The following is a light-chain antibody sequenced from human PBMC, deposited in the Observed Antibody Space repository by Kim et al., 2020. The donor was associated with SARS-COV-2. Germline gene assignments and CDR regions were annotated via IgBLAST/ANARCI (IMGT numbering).Light chain of an antibody. V-gene: IGKV3-11*01. CDR2: DAS. J-gene: IGKJ3*01. Sequence: EIVLTQSPATLSLSPGERATLSCRASQSVSSYLAWYQQKPGQAPRLLIYDASNRATGIPARFSGSGSGTDFTLTISSLEPEDFAVYYCQQRSNWPRDDSTFGPGTKVDIK. CDR3: QQRSNWPRDDST. CDR1: QSVSSY.